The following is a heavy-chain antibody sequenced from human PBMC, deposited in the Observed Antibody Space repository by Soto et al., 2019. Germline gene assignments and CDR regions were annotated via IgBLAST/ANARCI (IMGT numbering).Heavy chain of an antibody. J-gene: IGHJ5*02. CDR2: INPSGGST. D-gene: IGHD2-2*01. CDR3: ARSEVVPAAITWWFDP. CDR1: GYTFTSYY. Sequence: GASVKVSCKASGYTFTSYYMHWVRQAPGQGLEWMGIINPSGGSTSYAQKFQGRVTMTRDTSTSTVYMELSSLRSEDTAVYYCARSEVVPAAITWWFDPWGQGTLVTVSS. V-gene: IGHV1-46*01.